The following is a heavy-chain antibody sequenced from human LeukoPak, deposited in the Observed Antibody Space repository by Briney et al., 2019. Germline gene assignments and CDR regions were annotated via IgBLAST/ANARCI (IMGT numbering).Heavy chain of an antibody. V-gene: IGHV5-51*01. CDR3: ARLRVDTAMVIAFDI. D-gene: IGHD5-18*01. Sequence: GESLKISCKGSGYSFTSYWICWVRQMPGKGLEWMGIIYPGDSDTRYSPSFQGQVTISADKSISTAYLQWSSLKASDTAMYYCARLRVDTAMVIAFDIWGQGTMVTVSS. CDR2: IYPGDSDT. J-gene: IGHJ3*02. CDR1: GYSFTSYW.